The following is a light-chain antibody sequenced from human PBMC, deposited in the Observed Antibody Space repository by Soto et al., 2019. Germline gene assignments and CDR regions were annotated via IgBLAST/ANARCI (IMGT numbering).Light chain of an antibody. J-gene: IGKJ5*01. CDR1: RNVSIY. V-gene: IGKV1-39*01. Sequence: EIPLTQSPSSLAASVGDRLTLTCRASRNVSIYLNWYQHKPGKGPTLLIHATSNLQIGVPSRFSGSGSGTEFTLTISSLXXXXFGTYYCQQSYKMPSFGQGTRLVIK. CDR3: QQSYKMPS. CDR2: ATS.